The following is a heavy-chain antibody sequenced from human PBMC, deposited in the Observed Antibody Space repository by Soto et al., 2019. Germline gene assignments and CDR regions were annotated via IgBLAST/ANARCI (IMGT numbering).Heavy chain of an antibody. J-gene: IGHJ5*02. CDR3: AKDLKPGYNWNYKVTWFDP. V-gene: IGHV3-30*18. D-gene: IGHD1-7*01. CDR1: GFTFSSYG. Sequence: QVQLVESGGGVVQPGRSLRLSCAASGFTFSSYGMHWVRQAPGKGLEWVAVISYDGSNKYYADSVKGRFTISRDNSKNTLYLQMNSLRAEDTAVYYCAKDLKPGYNWNYKVTWFDPWGQGTLVTVSS. CDR2: ISYDGSNK.